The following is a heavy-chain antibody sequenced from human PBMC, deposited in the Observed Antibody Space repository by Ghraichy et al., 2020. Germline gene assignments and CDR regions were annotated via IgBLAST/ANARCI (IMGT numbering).Heavy chain of an antibody. CDR2: INPSGGST. D-gene: IGHD3-3*01. Sequence: ASVKVSCKASGYAFTDYYIHWVRQAPGQGLEWVGIINPSGGSTAYAQNFQGRVTMTRDTSTRTVYMELSSLTSEDTAVHYCARGGRPDTHYDFWGNYGGGMDVWGQGTAVIVSS. V-gene: IGHV1-46*01. CDR3: ARGGRPDTHYDFWGNYGGGMDV. CDR1: GYAFTDYY. J-gene: IGHJ6*02.